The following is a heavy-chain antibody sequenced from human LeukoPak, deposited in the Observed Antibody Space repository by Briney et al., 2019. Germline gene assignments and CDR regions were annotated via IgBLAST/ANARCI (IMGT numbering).Heavy chain of an antibody. CDR1: GFTFTKCA. Sequence: PGGSLRLSCVASGFTFTKCAMSLIRQAPGKGLEWVAITTATGDTAYYADSVKGRFTISRDNSRNTVYMQMDSLRAEDTAIYYCAGDRNSDWYSPLDYWGQGSQVTVSP. CDR2: TTATGDTA. V-gene: IGHV3-23*01. D-gene: IGHD6-19*01. CDR3: AGDRNSDWYSPLDY. J-gene: IGHJ4*02.